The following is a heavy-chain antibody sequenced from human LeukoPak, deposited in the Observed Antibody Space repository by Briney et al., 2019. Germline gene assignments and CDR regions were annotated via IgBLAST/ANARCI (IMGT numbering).Heavy chain of an antibody. Sequence: SETLSLTCTVSGGSISSYYWSWIRQPAGKGLEWIGRIYTSGSTNYNSSLKSRVTMSIDTSKNQFSLKLSSLTAADTAVYYCARAPAYCGGDCYLDYWGQGTLVTVSS. J-gene: IGHJ4*02. V-gene: IGHV4-4*07. CDR1: GGSISSYY. CDR2: IYTSGST. D-gene: IGHD2-21*02. CDR3: ARAPAYCGGDCYLDY.